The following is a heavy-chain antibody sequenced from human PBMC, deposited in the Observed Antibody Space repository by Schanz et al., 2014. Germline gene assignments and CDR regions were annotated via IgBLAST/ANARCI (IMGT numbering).Heavy chain of an antibody. V-gene: IGHV3-23*04. Sequence: EVQLVESGGGLIQPGGSLRLSCAASGFGFSSYSMNWVRQAPGKGLEWVSVIGVDGTTTYYADSVKGRFTISRDNSKNTLYLQMNRLRPEDTAVYYCARKMKLGVYGGKGHDSLDIWGQGTMVTVSS. D-gene: IGHD4-17*01. CDR2: IGVDGTTT. CDR1: GFGFSSYS. J-gene: IGHJ3*02. CDR3: ARKMKLGVYGGKGHDSLDI.